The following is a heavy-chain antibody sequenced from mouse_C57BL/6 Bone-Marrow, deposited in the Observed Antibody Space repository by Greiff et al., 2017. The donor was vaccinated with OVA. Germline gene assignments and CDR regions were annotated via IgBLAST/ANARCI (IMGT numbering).Heavy chain of an antibody. V-gene: IGHV14-4*01. CDR1: GFNFKDDY. D-gene: IGHD1-1*01. Sequence: VQLKESGPELVRPGASVKLSCTASGFNFKDDYMHWVKQRPEQGLEWIGWIDPENGDTEYASKFQGKATITADTSSNTAYLQLSSLTSEDTAVYYCTPYYYGSSYDAYWGQGTLVTVSA. CDR2: IDPENGDT. J-gene: IGHJ3*01. CDR3: TPYYYGSSYDAY.